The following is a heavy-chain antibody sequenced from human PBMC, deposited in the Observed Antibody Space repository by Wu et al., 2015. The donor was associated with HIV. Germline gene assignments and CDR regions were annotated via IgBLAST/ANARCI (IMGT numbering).Heavy chain of an antibody. Sequence: QVQLVQSGPEVKNPGASVNVSCKAFGYSFTSFGVTWVRLAPGQGPEWMGWISGDNVNTHYAQKLQGRITLTTDTSTNTAYMELRNLRSDDTAVYYCAREDASKGAFDVWGQGTMVTVSS. CDR1: GYSFTSFG. CDR3: AREDASKGAFDV. V-gene: IGHV1-18*04. J-gene: IGHJ3*01. D-gene: IGHD2-2*01. CDR2: ISGDNVNT.